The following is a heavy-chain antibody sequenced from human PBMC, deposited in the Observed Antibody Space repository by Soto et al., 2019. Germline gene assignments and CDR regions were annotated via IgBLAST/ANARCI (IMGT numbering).Heavy chain of an antibody. D-gene: IGHD6-19*01. CDR2: ISYDGSNK. CDR1: GFTFSSYG. J-gene: IGHJ6*02. V-gene: IGHV3-30*18. Sequence: GGSLRLSCAASGFTFSSYGMHWVRQAPGKGLEWVAVISYDGSNKYYADSVKGRFTISRDNSKNTLYLQMNSLRAEDTAVYYCAKDGDVHSSGWYRYYYYGMDVWGQGTTVTVSS. CDR3: AKDGDVHSSGWYRYYYYGMDV.